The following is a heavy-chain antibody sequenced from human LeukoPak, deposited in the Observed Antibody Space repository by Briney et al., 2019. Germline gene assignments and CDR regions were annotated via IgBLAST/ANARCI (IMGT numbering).Heavy chain of an antibody. D-gene: IGHD3-16*01. CDR3: ARRLFGGAFDI. J-gene: IGHJ3*02. CDR1: GGSISSSSYY. V-gene: IGHV4-39*01. Sequence: SETLSLTCTVSGGSISSSSYYWGWIRQPPGKGLEWIGSIYYSGSTHYNPSLKSRVTISVDTSKNQFSLKLSSVTAADTAVYYCARRLFGGAFDIWGQGTMVTVSS. CDR2: IYYSGST.